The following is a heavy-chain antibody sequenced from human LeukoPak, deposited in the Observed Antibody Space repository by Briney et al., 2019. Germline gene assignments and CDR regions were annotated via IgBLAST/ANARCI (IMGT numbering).Heavy chain of an antibody. V-gene: IGHV3-15*01. D-gene: IGHD1-26*01. J-gene: IGHJ4*02. Sequence: GGSLRLSCAASGFTFSNAWMHWVRQAPGKGLEWVGRIKSKTDRGTIDYAAPVKGRFTISRDDSETTLYLQLNSLKTEDTALYYCTTEMGATIDYWGQGTLVTVSS. CDR1: GFTFSNAW. CDR3: TTEMGATIDY. CDR2: IKSKTDRGTI.